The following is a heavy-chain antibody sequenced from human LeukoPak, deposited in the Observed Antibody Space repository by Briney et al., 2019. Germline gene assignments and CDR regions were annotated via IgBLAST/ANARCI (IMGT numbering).Heavy chain of an antibody. Sequence: PGGSLRLSCAASGFTFDDYTMHWVRQAPGKGLEWVSLISWDGGSTYYADSVKGRFTISRDNSKNSLYLQMNSLRTEDTALYYCARGGELPDYFDYWGQGTLVTVSS. V-gene: IGHV3-43*01. CDR1: GFTFDDYT. CDR3: ARGGELPDYFDY. D-gene: IGHD1-26*01. CDR2: ISWDGGST. J-gene: IGHJ4*02.